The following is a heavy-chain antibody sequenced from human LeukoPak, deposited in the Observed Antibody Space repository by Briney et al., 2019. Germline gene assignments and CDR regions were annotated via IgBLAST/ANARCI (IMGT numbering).Heavy chain of an antibody. V-gene: IGHV4-34*01. CDR2: INHSGST. Sequence: SETLSLTCAVYGGSFSGYYWSWIRQPPGKGLEWIGEINHSGSTNYNPSLKSRVTISVDTSKNQFSPKLSSVTAADTAVYYCARLPVLYYYYYGMNVWGQGTTVTVS. CDR1: GGSFSGYY. J-gene: IGHJ6*02. D-gene: IGHD1-1*01. CDR3: ARLPVLYYYYYGMNV.